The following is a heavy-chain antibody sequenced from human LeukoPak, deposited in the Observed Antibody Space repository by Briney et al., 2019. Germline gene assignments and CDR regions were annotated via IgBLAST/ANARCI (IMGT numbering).Heavy chain of an antibody. D-gene: IGHD2-2*01. V-gene: IGHV3-30*02. J-gene: IGHJ6*03. CDR1: GFTFSSYG. CDR2: IRYDGSNK. Sequence: GGSLRPSCAASGFTFSSYGMHWVRQAPGKGLEWVAFIRYDGSNKYYADSVKGRFTISRDNSKNTLYLQMNSLRAEDTAVYYCAKGSGPATLYYYYMDVWGKGTTVTVSS. CDR3: AKGSGPATLYYYYMDV.